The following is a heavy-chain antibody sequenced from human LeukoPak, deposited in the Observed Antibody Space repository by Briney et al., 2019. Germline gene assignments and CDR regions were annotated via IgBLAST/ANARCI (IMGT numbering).Heavy chain of an antibody. Sequence: SVKVSCKASGFTFTSSAMQWVRQARGQRLEGIGWIVVGSGNTNYAQKFQERVTITRDMSSSTAYMELSSLRSEDTAVYYCAATRDNVVLQLFGVWGQGTTVTVTS. D-gene: IGHD2-21*01. CDR1: GFTFTSSA. CDR2: IVVGSGNT. V-gene: IGHV1-58*02. J-gene: IGHJ6*02. CDR3: AATRDNVVLQLFGV.